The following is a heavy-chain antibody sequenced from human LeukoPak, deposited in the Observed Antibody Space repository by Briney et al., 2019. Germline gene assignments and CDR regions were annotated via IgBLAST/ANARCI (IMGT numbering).Heavy chain of an antibody. V-gene: IGHV3-23*01. CDR1: GFTFSSYA. D-gene: IGHD3-10*01. J-gene: IGHJ3*02. Sequence: SLRLSCAASGFTFSSYAMSWVRQAPGKGLEWVSAISGSGGSTYYAGSVKGRFTISRGNSKNTLYLQMNSLRAEDTAVYYCAKAARKRITMVRGVYDAFDIWGQGTMATVSS. CDR3: AKAARKRITMVRGVYDAFDI. CDR2: ISGSGGST.